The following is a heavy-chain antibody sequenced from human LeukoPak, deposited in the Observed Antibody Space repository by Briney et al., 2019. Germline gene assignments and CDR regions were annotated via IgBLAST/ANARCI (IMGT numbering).Heavy chain of an antibody. J-gene: IGHJ4*02. CDR1: GFTFSGYG. CDR3: AKADQYQLLYLGDY. CDR2: IRYDGSNK. Sequence: GGSLRLSCAASGFTFSGYGMHWVRQAPGKGLEWVAFIRYDGSNKYYADSVKGRFTISRDNSKNTLYLQMNSLRAEDTAVYYCAKADQYQLLYLGDYWGQGTLVTVSS. D-gene: IGHD2-2*02. V-gene: IGHV3-30*02.